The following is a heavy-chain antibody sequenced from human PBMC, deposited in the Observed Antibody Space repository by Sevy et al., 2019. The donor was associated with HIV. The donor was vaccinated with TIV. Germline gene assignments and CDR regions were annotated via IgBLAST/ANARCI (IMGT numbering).Heavy chain of an antibody. D-gene: IGHD6-13*01. J-gene: IGHJ3*02. CDR2: INQDGSEK. V-gene: IGHV3-7*01. CDR3: ARYSSTWYVAFDI. Sequence: GGSLGLSCAASGFTFSNHWMSWVRQAPGKGLEWVAKINQDGSEKYYVDSVKGRFTIYRDNAKNSLYLQVNSLRTEDTALYYCARYSSTWYVAFDIWGRGTMVTVSS. CDR1: GFTFSNHW.